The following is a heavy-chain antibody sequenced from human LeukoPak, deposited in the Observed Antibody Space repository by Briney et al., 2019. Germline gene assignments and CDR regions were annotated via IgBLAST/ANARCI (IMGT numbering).Heavy chain of an antibody. CDR1: GGSISSSGYS. V-gene: IGHV4-30-2*01. J-gene: IGHJ4*02. Sequence: SETLSLTCAVSGGSISSSGYSWTWIRQPPGEGLEWIGYICHSGSTYYNPSLKSRVTISVDRSKNQFSLRLSSVTAADTAVYYCATSSGGSGTYFDYWGQGSLVTVSS. D-gene: IGHD3-10*01. CDR3: ATSSGGSGTYFDY. CDR2: ICHSGST.